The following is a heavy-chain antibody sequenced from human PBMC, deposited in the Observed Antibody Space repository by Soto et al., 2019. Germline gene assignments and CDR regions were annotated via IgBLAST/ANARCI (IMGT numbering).Heavy chain of an antibody. CDR1: GFSFSANA. CDR3: ARRGLSKNDY. Sequence: DVQLLESGGGLVQPGGSLRLSCVASGFSFSANAMTWVRQAPGKGLEWVASILHIGDSAYYADSVKGRFTISRDNSKRTLYLQMNSLRAEDTAVYYCARRGLSKNDYWGQGTLVTVSS. J-gene: IGHJ4*02. CDR2: ILHIGDSA. V-gene: IGHV3-23*01.